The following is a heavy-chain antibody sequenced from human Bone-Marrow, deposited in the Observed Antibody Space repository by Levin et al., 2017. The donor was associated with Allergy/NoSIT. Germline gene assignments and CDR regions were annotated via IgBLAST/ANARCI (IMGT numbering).Heavy chain of an antibody. Sequence: SETLSLTCTVSGGSISSGDYYWSWIRQPPGKGLEWIGYIYYSGSTYYNPSLKSRVTISVDTSKNQFSLKLSSVTAADTAVYYCARDAYGGNLKLYYYYGMDVWGQGTTVTVSS. CDR3: ARDAYGGNLKLYYYYGMDV. CDR1: GGSISSGDYY. V-gene: IGHV4-30-4*01. CDR2: IYYSGST. J-gene: IGHJ6*02. D-gene: IGHD4-23*01.